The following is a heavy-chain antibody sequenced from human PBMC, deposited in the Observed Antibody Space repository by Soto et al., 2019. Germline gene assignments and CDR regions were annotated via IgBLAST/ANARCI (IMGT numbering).Heavy chain of an antibody. V-gene: IGHV6-1*01. CDR2: TYYRSRWYY. D-gene: IGHD3-16*01. CDR3: ARDPVSYTDNYHCAMDV. CDR1: GDRVSSNSAA. Sequence: SQTLSRTCAISGDRVSSNSAAWNWIRQSPSRGLEWLGRTYYRSRWYYDSAVSVKSRVMISPDTSKNQFSLQLNSMTPEDTAVYYCARDPVSYTDNYHCAMDVWALGTTVTVSS. J-gene: IGHJ6*02.